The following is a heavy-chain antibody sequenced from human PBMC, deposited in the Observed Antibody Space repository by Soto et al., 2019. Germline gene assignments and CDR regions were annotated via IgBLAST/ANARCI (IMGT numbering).Heavy chain of an antibody. Sequence: EVQLVESGGGLIQPGGSLRLSCAASGFTVSSSSMSWVRQAPGKGLEWVSIIYSDGRTYYADSMKGRFTISRDNSKNTLYLQMNSLRAEDTAIYYCARDSISYGPGVNDYWGQGTMVTVSS. CDR3: ARDSISYGPGVNDY. V-gene: IGHV3-53*01. J-gene: IGHJ4*02. D-gene: IGHD3-10*01. CDR1: GFTVSSSS. CDR2: IYSDGRT.